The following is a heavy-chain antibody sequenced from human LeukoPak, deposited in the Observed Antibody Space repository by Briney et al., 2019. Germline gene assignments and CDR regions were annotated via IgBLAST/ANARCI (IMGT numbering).Heavy chain of an antibody. Sequence: GGSLRLSCAASGFTFSTYAMSWVRQAPGKGLEWVSTISGSGDYTYYADSVKGRFTISRDNSKNTLYLQMNSLRAEDTAVYYCAKWVVGAGGFDYWGQGTLVTVSS. V-gene: IGHV3-23*01. CDR1: GFTFSTYA. CDR3: AKWVVGAGGFDY. CDR2: ISGSGDYT. D-gene: IGHD1-26*01. J-gene: IGHJ4*02.